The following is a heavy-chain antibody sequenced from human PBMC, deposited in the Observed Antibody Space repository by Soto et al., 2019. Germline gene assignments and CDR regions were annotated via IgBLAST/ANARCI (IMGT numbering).Heavy chain of an antibody. V-gene: IGHV4-31*03. J-gene: IGHJ4*02. CDR1: GGSISSGGYY. CDR3: AKARRNYHDSSGYYHAFDY. D-gene: IGHD3-22*01. CDR2: ISYSGST. Sequence: SETLSLTCTVSGGSISSGGYYWSWIRQHPGTGLEWIGHISYSGSTYYNTSLKSRVTISVDTSRNQFSLIVNSVTAEDTAVYYCAKARRNYHDSSGYYHAFDYWGQGTLVTVSS.